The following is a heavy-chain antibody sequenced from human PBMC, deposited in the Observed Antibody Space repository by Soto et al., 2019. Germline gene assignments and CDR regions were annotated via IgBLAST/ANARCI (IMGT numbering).Heavy chain of an antibody. V-gene: IGHV3-74*01. CDR3: TRDSYQRVYYGMDV. Sequence: GGSLRLSCAASGFTFSSYWMHWVRQAPGRGLVWVSRINTDGSSTSYADSVKGRFTISRDNAKNTLYLQTNSLRAEDRAVYYCTRDSYQRVYYGMDVWGQGTTVTVSS. CDR1: GFTFSSYW. CDR2: INTDGSST. D-gene: IGHD2-2*02. J-gene: IGHJ6*02.